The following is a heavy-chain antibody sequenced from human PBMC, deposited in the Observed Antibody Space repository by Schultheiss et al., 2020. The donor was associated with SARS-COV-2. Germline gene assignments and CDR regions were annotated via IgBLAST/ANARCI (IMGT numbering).Heavy chain of an antibody. CDR2: IYPGDSDT. CDR3: ARERVVVVAATSYGGGAFDI. J-gene: IGHJ3*02. V-gene: IGHV5-51*01. CDR1: GYSFTTYW. Sequence: GESLKISCKGSGYSFTTYWIGWVRQMPGKGLEWMGIIYPGDSDTRYSPSFQGQVTISADKSISTAYLQWSSLKASDTAMYYCARERVVVVAATSYGGGAFDIWGQGTMVTVSS. D-gene: IGHD2-15*01.